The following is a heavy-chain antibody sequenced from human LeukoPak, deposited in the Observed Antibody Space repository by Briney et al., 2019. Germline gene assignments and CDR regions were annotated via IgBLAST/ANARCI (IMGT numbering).Heavy chain of an antibody. CDR1: GYTFTGYY. J-gene: IGHJ4*02. Sequence: GASVQESCKASGYTFTGYYLHWVRPPPGQELEGMGWINTNSGDTSYTQEFQGRVTTTRNTTISTVYMGLSGLRSDDTAVYYCARDGNFDYWGQGTLVTVSS. CDR2: INTNSGDT. V-gene: IGHV1-2*02. CDR3: ARDGNFDY.